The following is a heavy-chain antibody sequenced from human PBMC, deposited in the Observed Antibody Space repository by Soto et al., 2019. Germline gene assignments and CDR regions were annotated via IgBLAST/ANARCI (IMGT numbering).Heavy chain of an antibody. CDR1: GYTFTGYY. D-gene: IGHD3-3*01. Sequence: ASVKVSCKASGYTFTGYYMHWVRQAPGQGLEWMGWINPNSGGTNYAQKFQGWVTMTRDTSISTAYMELSRLRSDDTAVYYCARGGDPNQAVLRFLEWHIDYWGQGTLVTVSS. J-gene: IGHJ4*02. CDR3: ARGGDPNQAVLRFLEWHIDY. CDR2: INPNSGGT. V-gene: IGHV1-2*04.